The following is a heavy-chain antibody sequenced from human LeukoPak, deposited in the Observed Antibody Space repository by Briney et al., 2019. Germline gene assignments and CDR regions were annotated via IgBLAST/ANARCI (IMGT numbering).Heavy chain of an antibody. J-gene: IGHJ3*02. CDR3: ARAELGAFDI. Sequence: GGSLRLSCAASGFTFSSYAMHWVRQAPGKGLEYVSAISSNGGSTYYANSVKGRFTISRDNSKNTLYLQMGSLRAEDMAVYYCARAELGAFDIWGQGTMVTVSS. CDR1: GFTFSSYA. V-gene: IGHV3-64*01. D-gene: IGHD1-7*01. CDR2: ISSNGGST.